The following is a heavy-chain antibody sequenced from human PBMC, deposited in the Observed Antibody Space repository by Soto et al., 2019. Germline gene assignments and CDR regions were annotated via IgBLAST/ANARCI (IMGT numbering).Heavy chain of an antibody. Sequence: GGSLRLSCAASGFTFTSYWMSWVRQAPGKGLEWVATIRRSSSEKYYADSVKGRFTISRDNAKNSLYLQMNSLRAEDTAVYYCARDQSAYYYGMDVWGQGTTVTVSS. CDR1: GFTFTSYW. CDR2: IRRSSSEK. CDR3: ARDQSAYYYGMDV. V-gene: IGHV3-21*01. J-gene: IGHJ6*02.